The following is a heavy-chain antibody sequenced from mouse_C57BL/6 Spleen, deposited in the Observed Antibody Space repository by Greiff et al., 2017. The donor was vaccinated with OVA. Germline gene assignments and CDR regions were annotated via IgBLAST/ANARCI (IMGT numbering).Heavy chain of an antibody. CDR1: GYTFTSYT. J-gene: IGHJ3*01. D-gene: IGHD3-1*01. CDR3: ARGGNSPAWFAY. V-gene: IGHV1-4*01. CDR2: INPSSGYT. Sequence: LMESGAELARPGASVKMSCKASGYTFTSYTMHWVKQRPGQGLEWNGYINPSSGYTKYNQKFKDKATLTADKSTSTAYMQLSSLTSEDSAVYFCARGGNSPAWFAYWGQGTLVTVAA.